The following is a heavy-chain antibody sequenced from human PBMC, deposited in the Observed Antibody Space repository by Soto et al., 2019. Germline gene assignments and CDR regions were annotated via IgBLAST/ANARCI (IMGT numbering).Heavy chain of an antibody. J-gene: IGHJ4*02. CDR1: GYSFASHW. CDR2: IYPGDSDT. Sequence: LKISCKGSGYSFASHWVAWVRQMPEKGLEWIGTIYPGDSDTKYSPAFRGQVTISADTSVSTAYLQWRSLEATDSAIYYCARYSGSYWHYLDFWGQGTLVTVSS. D-gene: IGHD1-26*01. CDR3: ARYSGSYWHYLDF. V-gene: IGHV5-51*01.